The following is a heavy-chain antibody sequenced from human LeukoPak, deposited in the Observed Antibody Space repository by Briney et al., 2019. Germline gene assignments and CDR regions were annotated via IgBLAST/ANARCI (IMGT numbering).Heavy chain of an antibody. CDR2: IIPIFGSA. J-gene: IGHJ5*02. V-gene: IGHV1-69*13. CDR3: ARATGSGSSWFDP. D-gene: IGHD3-10*01. CDR1: GGTFSSYA. Sequence: GASVKVSCKASGGTFSSYAISWVRQAPGQELEWMGGIIPIFGSANYAQKFQGRVTITADESTSTAYMELSSLRSEDTAVYYCARATGSGSSWFDPWGQGTLVTVSS.